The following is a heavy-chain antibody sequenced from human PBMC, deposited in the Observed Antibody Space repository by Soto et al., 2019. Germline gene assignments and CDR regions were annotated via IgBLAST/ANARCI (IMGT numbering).Heavy chain of an antibody. Sequence: PSETLSLTCAVSGGSISSNGYTWSWIRQAPGRGLEWIGYIYHGGTTYYNPSLESRVTMSVDRSKTQFSLKLSSVTAADTAVYYCSRDADDFRSGDSKWGQGTMVTVSS. CDR3: SRDADDFRSGDSK. CDR1: GGSISSNGYT. V-gene: IGHV4-30-2*01. CDR2: IYHGGTT. D-gene: IGHD3-3*01. J-gene: IGHJ4*02.